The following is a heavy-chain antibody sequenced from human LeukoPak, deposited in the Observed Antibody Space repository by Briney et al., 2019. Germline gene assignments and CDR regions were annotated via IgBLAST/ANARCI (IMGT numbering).Heavy chain of an antibody. V-gene: IGHV4-34*01. D-gene: IGHD5-24*01. J-gene: IGHJ6*03. CDR2: INHSGST. CDR3: ARVRDGYNLRDYYYYMDV. Sequence: PSETLSLTCAVYGGSFSGYYWSWIRQPPGKGLEWIGEINHSGSTNYNPSLKSRVTISVDTSKNQFSLQLNSVTPEDTAVYYCARVRDGYNLRDYYYYMDVWGKGTTVTVSS. CDR1: GGSFSGYY.